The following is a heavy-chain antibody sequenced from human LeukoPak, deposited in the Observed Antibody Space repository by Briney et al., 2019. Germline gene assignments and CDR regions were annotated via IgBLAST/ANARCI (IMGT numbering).Heavy chain of an antibody. D-gene: IGHD6-19*01. Sequence: GASVKVSCKASGYTFTSYYMHWVRQAPGQGLEWMGGIIPIFGTANYAQKFQGRVTITADESTSTAYMELSSLRSEDTAVYYCARGSFLAVVGYFDYWGQGTLVTVSS. CDR2: IIPIFGTA. CDR1: GYTFTSYY. J-gene: IGHJ4*02. V-gene: IGHV1-69*13. CDR3: ARGSFLAVVGYFDY.